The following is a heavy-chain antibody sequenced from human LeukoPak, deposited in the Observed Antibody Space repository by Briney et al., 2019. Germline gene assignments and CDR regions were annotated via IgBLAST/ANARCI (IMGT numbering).Heavy chain of an antibody. J-gene: IGHJ3*02. D-gene: IGHD5-24*01. CDR3: ARVSRWLQQDAFDI. Sequence: GGSLRVSYAASGFTFSDYYMSWIRQAPGKGLEWVSYISSSGSTIYYADSVKGRFTISRDNAKNSLYLQMNSLRAEDTTVYYCARVSRWLQQDAFDIWGQGTMVTVSS. V-gene: IGHV3-11*01. CDR1: GFTFSDYY. CDR2: ISSSGSTI.